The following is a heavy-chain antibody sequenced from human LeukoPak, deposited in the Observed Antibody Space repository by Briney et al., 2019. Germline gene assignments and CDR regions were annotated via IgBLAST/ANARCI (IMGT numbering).Heavy chain of an antibody. J-gene: IGHJ4*02. V-gene: IGHV3-49*04. CDR2: IRSKAYGWTT. Sequence: GGSLRLSCTASGFTFGDYAMSWVRQAPGKGLEWVGFIRSKAYGWTTEYAASVKGRFTISRDDSKSIAYLQMNSLKTEDTAVYYCTRAPVYDYVWGSYRSREHYFDYWGQGTLVTVSS. D-gene: IGHD3-16*02. CDR1: GFTFGDYA. CDR3: TRAPVYDYVWGSYRSREHYFDY.